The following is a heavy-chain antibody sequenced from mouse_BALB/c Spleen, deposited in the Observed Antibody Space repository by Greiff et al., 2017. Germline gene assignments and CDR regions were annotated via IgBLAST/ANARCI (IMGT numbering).Heavy chain of an antibody. D-gene: IGHD2-1*01. Sequence: EVKLMESGAELVKPGASVKLSCTASGFNIKDTYMHWVKQRPEQGLEWIGRIDPANGNTKYDPKFQGKATITADTSSNTAYLQLSSLTSEDTAVYYCALFYGNYNYFDYWGQGTTLTVSS. V-gene: IGHV14-3*02. CDR2: IDPANGNT. CDR3: ALFYGNYNYFDY. CDR1: GFNIKDTY. J-gene: IGHJ2*01.